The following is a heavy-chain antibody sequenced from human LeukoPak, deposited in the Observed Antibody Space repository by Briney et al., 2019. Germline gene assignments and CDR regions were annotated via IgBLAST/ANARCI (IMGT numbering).Heavy chain of an antibody. CDR2: IWYDGSNK. Sequence: GGSLRLSCAASGFTFSSYGMHWVRQAPGKGLEWVAVIWYDGSNKYYADSVKGRFTISGDNSKNTLYLQMNSLRAEDTAVYYCARASLGSWLDYWGQGTLVTVSS. J-gene: IGHJ4*02. CDR3: ARASLGSWLDY. CDR1: GFTFSSYG. V-gene: IGHV3-33*01. D-gene: IGHD6-13*01.